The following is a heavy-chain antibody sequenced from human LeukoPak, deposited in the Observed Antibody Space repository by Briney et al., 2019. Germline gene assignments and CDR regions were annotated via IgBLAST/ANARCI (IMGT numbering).Heavy chain of an antibody. V-gene: IGHV4-39*07. CDR3: AGSRGYSGYRYFDY. CDR2: IYHSGST. Sequence: SETLSLTCTVSGGSIRISDYFWAWIRQPPGKGLEWIGSIYHSGSTYYNPSLKSRVTISVDTSKNQFSLKLSSVTAADTAVYYCAGSRGYSGYRYFDYWGQGTLVTVSS. D-gene: IGHD5-12*01. J-gene: IGHJ4*02. CDR1: GGSIRISDYF.